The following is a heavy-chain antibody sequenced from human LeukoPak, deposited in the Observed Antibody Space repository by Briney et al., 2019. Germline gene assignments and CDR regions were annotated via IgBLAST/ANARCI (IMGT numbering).Heavy chain of an antibody. D-gene: IGHD2-2*01. V-gene: IGHV3-23*01. Sequence: GGSLRLSCAASGFTFSSYAMSWVRQAPGKGLEWVSAISGSGGSTYYADSVKGRFTISRDNSKNTLYLQMNSLRAEDTAVYYCAKDLDIVVVLAAPGYDYWGQGTLVTVSS. CDR1: GFTFSSYA. CDR2: ISGSGGST. CDR3: AKDLDIVVVLAAPGYDY. J-gene: IGHJ4*02.